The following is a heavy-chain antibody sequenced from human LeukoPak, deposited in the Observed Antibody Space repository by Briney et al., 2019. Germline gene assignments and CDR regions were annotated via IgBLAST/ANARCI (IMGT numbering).Heavy chain of an antibody. D-gene: IGHD2-2*01. V-gene: IGHV4-59*01. CDR2: IYYSGST. J-gene: IGHJ4*02. CDR1: GTSISSYY. Sequence: PSETLSLTCTVSGTSISSYYWSWIRQPPGKGLEWIGYIYYSGSTNYNPSLKSRVTISVDTSKNQFSLRLSSVTAADTAVCYCARGASSFDYWGQGTLVTVSS. CDR3: ARGASSFDY.